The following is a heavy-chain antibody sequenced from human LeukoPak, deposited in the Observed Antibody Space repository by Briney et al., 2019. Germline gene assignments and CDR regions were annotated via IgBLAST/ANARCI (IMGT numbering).Heavy chain of an antibody. CDR1: GFTFSSYE. J-gene: IGHJ4*02. CDR3: AKDPVYSGNSEYFDY. Sequence: GGSLRLSCAASGFTFSSYEMNWVRQAPGKGLEWVSSISSGAATIYYADSVKGRFTISRDNAKNSLYLQMNSLRAEDTAVYYCAKDPVYSGNSEYFDYWGQGTLVTVSS. D-gene: IGHD4-23*01. V-gene: IGHV3-48*03. CDR2: ISSGAATI.